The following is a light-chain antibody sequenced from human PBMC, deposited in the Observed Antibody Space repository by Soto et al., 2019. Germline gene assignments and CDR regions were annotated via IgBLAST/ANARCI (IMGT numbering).Light chain of an antibody. J-gene: IGLJ1*01. CDR1: SSDVGAYNF. CDR2: NVY. V-gene: IGLV2-14*03. Sequence: QSALAPPASVSGSPGQSHNISCTGTSSDVGAYNFVSWHQQHPGKAPKLMIYNVYDRPSGISYRFSGSKSGNTASLTISGLQGEDEADYYCSAYTVSRTYVVGTGNKAPS. CDR3: SAYTVSRTYV.